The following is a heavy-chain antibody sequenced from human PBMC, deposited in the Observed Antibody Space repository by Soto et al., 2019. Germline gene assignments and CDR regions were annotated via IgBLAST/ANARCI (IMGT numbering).Heavy chain of an antibody. Sequence: GGSLRLSGAASGVIFDSYWIAWDRQATGKGLELVANIKQDGSAENYVDSVKGRFTISRDNAKNSLYQQMNSPRAEDSAVSSCARDWTGILDYWGQGTLITVSS. D-gene: IGHD1-1*01. CDR3: ARDWTGILDY. CDR1: GVIFDSYW. V-gene: IGHV3-7*01. CDR2: IKQDGSAE. J-gene: IGHJ4*02.